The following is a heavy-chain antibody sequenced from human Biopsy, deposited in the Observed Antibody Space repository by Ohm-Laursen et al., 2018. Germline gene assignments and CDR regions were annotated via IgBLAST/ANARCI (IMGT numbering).Heavy chain of an antibody. V-gene: IGHV4-59*01. Sequence: PGTLSLTCSVSGGSISSDYWSWIRQTPGKGLEWIGYIYYSGSTNHNPSLKSRVTISVDTSKNQFSLRLNSVTAADTAVYYCARATNSTGWPYYYFYGMDVWGQGTTVTVSS. J-gene: IGHJ6*02. CDR1: GGSISSDY. CDR3: ARATNSTGWPYYYFYGMDV. D-gene: IGHD2/OR15-2a*01. CDR2: IYYSGST.